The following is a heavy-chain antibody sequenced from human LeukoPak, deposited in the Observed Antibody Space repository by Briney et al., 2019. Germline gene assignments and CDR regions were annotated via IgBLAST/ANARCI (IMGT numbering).Heavy chain of an antibody. J-gene: IGHJ4*02. CDR3: ARALWFGDLSDY. D-gene: IGHD3-10*01. V-gene: IGHV1-2*02. Sequence: ASVKVSCKASGYTYTGYYMHWVRQAPGQGLEWMGWINPNSGGTNYAQKFQGRVTMTRDTSISTAYMELSRLRSDDTAVYYSARALWFGDLSDYWGQGTLVTVSS. CDR1: GYTYTGYY. CDR2: INPNSGGT.